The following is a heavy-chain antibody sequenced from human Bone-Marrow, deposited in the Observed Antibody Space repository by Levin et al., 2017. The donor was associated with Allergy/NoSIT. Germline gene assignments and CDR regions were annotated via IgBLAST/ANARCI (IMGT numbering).Heavy chain of an antibody. Sequence: ASVKVSCKASGYTFTSYDINWVRQATGQGLEWMGWMNPNSGNTGYAQKFQGRVTMTRNTSISTAYMELSSLRSEDTAVYYCARGLRGVLGSGSPTLYYFDYWGQGTLVTVSS. D-gene: IGHD3-10*01. CDR1: GYTFTSYD. CDR2: MNPNSGNT. V-gene: IGHV1-8*01. J-gene: IGHJ4*02. CDR3: ARGLRGVLGSGSPTLYYFDY.